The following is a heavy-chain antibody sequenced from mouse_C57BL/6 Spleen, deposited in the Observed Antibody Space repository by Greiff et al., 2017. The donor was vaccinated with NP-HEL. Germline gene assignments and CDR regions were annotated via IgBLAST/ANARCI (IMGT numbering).Heavy chain of an antibody. V-gene: IGHV1-55*01. CDR3: ARGRIYYGNYEDAMDY. CDR1: GYTFTSYW. Sequence: QVQLQQPGAELVKPGASVKMSCKASGYTFTSYWITWVKQRPGQGLEWIGDIYPGSGSTNYNEKFKSKATLTVDTSSSTAYMQLSSLTSEDSAVYYCARGRIYYGNYEDAMDYWGQGTSVTVSS. J-gene: IGHJ4*01. CDR2: IYPGSGST. D-gene: IGHD2-1*01.